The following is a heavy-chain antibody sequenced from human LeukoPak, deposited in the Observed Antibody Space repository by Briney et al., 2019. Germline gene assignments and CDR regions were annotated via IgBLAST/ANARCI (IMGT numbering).Heavy chain of an antibody. CDR1: GFTFSSYA. Sequence: GGSLRLSCAASGFTFSSYAMSWVRQAPGKGLEWVSAISGSGGSTYYADSVKGRFTISRDNSKNTLYLQMNSLRAEDTAIYYCAKDAAAAGSAYYFEYWGQGTLVTVSS. V-gene: IGHV3-23*01. CDR2: ISGSGGST. D-gene: IGHD6-13*01. J-gene: IGHJ4*02. CDR3: AKDAAAAGSAYYFEY.